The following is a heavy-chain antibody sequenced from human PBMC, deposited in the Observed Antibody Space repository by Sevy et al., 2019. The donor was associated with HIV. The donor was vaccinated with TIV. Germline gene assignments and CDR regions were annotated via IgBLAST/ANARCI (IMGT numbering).Heavy chain of an antibody. J-gene: IGHJ4*02. CDR3: ARHGSWSFYFDY. V-gene: IGHV4-39*01. CDR1: DDSISSSNYF. D-gene: IGHD6-13*01. Sequence: SETLSLTCSVSDDSISSSNYFWGWIRQPPGKGLEWIGSIYYTATTYYNPSLKSRFTLSVDTSKKQFSLKLSSVTAADTGGYYCARHGSWSFYFDYWGQGILVTVSS. CDR2: IYYTATT.